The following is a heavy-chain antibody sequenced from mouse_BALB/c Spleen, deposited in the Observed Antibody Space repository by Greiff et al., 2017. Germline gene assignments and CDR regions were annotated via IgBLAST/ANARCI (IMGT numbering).Heavy chain of an antibody. J-gene: IGHJ4*01. CDR2: IYPGGGYT. CDR3: AATTATRDYYAMDY. Sequence: VKLVESGAELVRPGTSVKISCKASGYTFTNYWLGWVKQRPGHGLEWIGDIYPGGGYTNYNEKFKGKATLTADTSSSTAYMQLSSLTSEDSAVYFCAATTATRDYYAMDYWGQGTSVTVSS. V-gene: IGHV1-63*02. CDR1: GYTFTNYW. D-gene: IGHD1-2*01.